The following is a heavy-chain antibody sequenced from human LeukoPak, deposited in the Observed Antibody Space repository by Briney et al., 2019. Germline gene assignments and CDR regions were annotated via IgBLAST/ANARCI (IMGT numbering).Heavy chain of an antibody. V-gene: IGHV1-69*13. Sequence: GASVKVSCKASGGTFSSYAISWVRQAPGQGLEWMGGIIPIFGTANYAQKFQGRVTITADGSTSTAYMELSSLRSEDTAVYYCARSAWIQLWLDYWGQGTLVTVSS. D-gene: IGHD5-18*01. CDR2: IIPIFGTA. CDR3: ARSAWIQLWLDY. CDR1: GGTFSSYA. J-gene: IGHJ4*02.